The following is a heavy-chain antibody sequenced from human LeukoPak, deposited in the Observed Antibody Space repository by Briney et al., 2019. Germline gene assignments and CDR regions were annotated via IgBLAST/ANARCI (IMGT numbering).Heavy chain of an antibody. V-gene: IGHV4-39*01. J-gene: IGHJ3*02. CDR2: INYSGTT. Sequence: SETLSLTCTVSGGSISSSSYYWGWIRQPPGRGLEWFGRINYSGTTYYNPSLNRRATITVETTNYQFSLKLSSVTAADTTVYYFARQAATRAFDIWGQGTMVTVSS. CDR1: GGSISSSSYY. CDR3: ARQAATRAFDI. D-gene: IGHD6-25*01.